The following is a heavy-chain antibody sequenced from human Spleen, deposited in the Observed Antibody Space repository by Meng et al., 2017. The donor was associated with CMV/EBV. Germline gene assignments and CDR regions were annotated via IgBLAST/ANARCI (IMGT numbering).Heavy chain of an antibody. J-gene: IGHJ4*02. D-gene: IGHD6-6*01. V-gene: IGHV3-21*01. CDR3: ARYVAARPHRSFDY. CDR2: IGGSSSYM. CDR1: GFTFSRHW. Sequence: ETLSLTCAASGFTFSRHWIHWVRQAPGKGLEWVSSIGGSSSYMYYSDSVKGRFTISRDNSKNTLYLQMNSLRAEDTAVYYCARYVAARPHRSFDYWGQGTLVTVSS.